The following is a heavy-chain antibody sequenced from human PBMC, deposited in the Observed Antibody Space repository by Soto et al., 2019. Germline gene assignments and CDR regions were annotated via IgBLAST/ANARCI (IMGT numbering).Heavy chain of an antibody. CDR2: IKQDGSEK. Sequence: GGSTRLSCAASGFTLSSYWMSWVRQAPGKGLEWVANIKQDGSEKYYVDSVKGRFTISRDNAKNSLYLQMNSLRAEDTAVYYCARFYYDSSGYLPSPYYYYYGMDVWGQGTTVTSP. CDR3: ARFYYDSSGYLPSPYYYYYGMDV. CDR1: GFTLSSYW. V-gene: IGHV3-7*04. J-gene: IGHJ6*02. D-gene: IGHD3-22*01.